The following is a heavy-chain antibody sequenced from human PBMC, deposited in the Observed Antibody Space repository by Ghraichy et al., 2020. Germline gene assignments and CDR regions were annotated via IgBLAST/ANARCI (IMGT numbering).Heavy chain of an antibody. J-gene: IGHJ6*02. CDR1: GFTFSNAW. V-gene: IGHV3-15*01. Sequence: GGSLRLSCAASGFTFSNAWMSWVRQAPGKGLEWVGRIKSKTDGGTTDYAAPVKGRFTISRDDSKNTLYLQMNSLKTEDTAVYYCTTDPQGSYYYYGMDVWGQGTTVTVSS. CDR2: IKSKTDGGTT. CDR3: TTDPQGSYYYYGMDV. D-gene: IGHD6-6*01.